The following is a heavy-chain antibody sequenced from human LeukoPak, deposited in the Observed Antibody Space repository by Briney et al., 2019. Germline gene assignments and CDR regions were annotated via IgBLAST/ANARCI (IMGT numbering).Heavy chain of an antibody. CDR3: ARNQHDVDTAMVDHLRDYYYYGMDF. V-gene: IGHV4-34*01. CDR2: INHSGST. J-gene: IGHJ6*02. D-gene: IGHD5-18*01. Sequence: PSETLSLTCAVYGGSFSGYYWRWIRQPPGKGLEWIGEINHSGSTNYNPSLKSRVTISVDTSKNQFSLKLSSVTAADTAVYYCARNQHDVDTAMVDHLRDYYYYGMDFWGQGTTVTVSS. CDR1: GGSFSGYY.